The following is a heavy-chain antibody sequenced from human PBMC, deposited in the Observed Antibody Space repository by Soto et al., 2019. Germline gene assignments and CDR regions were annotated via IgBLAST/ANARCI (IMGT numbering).Heavy chain of an antibody. Sequence: PGGSLRLSCAASGFTFSSYAMHWVRQAPGKGLEWVAVISYDGSNKYYADSVKGRFTISRDNSKNTLYLQKNSLRAEDTAVYYCARVMVTATPYYYYYYGMDVWGQGTTVTVSS. V-gene: IGHV3-30-3*01. CDR2: ISYDGSNK. J-gene: IGHJ6*02. CDR3: ARVMVTATPYYYYYYGMDV. CDR1: GFTFSSYA. D-gene: IGHD2-21*02.